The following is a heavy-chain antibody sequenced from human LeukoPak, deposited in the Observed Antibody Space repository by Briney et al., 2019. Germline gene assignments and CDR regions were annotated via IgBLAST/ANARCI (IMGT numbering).Heavy chain of an antibody. CDR1: GGPISSGDYY. CDR2: IYYSGST. D-gene: IGHD3-9*01. V-gene: IGHV4-30-4*01. Sequence: PSQTLSLTCTVSGGPISSGDYYWSWIRQPPGKGLEWLGYIYYSGSTYYNPSLKSRVTISVDASKNQFSLKLSSVTAADTAVYYCARGDYDILTGSPDGEDYWGQGTLVTVSS. CDR3: ARGDYDILTGSPDGEDY. J-gene: IGHJ4*02.